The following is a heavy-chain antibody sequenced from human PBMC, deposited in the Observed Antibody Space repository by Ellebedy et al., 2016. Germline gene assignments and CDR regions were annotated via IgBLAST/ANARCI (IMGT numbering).Heavy chain of an antibody. CDR3: AKENRASSWYKIYYYYYGMDV. D-gene: IGHD6-13*01. CDR1: GFTFSSYA. V-gene: IGHV3-21*04. Sequence: GESLKISXAASGFTFSSYAMSWVRQAPGKGLEWVSSISSSSSYIYYADSVKGRFTISRDNAKNSLYLQMNSLRAEDTAVYYCAKENRASSWYKIYYYYYGMDVWGQGTTVTVSS. CDR2: ISSSSSYI. J-gene: IGHJ6*02.